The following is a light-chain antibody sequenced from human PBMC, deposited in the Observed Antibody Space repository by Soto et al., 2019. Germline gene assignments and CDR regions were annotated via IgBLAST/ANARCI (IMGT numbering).Light chain of an antibody. CDR1: QSLLYSSNNKNY. CDR3: QQYDSTPLT. J-gene: IGKJ4*01. CDR2: WSS. V-gene: IGKV4-1*01. Sequence: DIVLTRSPDSLAVSLGERATIDCRSSQSLLYSSNNKNYLAWYQQKPGQPPTLLIYWSSTRESGVPDRFRGSGSGTDFTLTISSLHAEDVAVYYCQQYDSTPLTFGGGTKV.